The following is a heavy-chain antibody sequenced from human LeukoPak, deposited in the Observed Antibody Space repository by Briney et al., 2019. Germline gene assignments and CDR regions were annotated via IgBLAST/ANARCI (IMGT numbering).Heavy chain of an antibody. Sequence: GGSLRLSCAASGFTFSTYWMHWVRQVPGKEPVWVSRISTDGSKTSYADSVKGRFTISRDNAKNSLYLQMNSLRAEDTAVYYCARVGAYGSGSYYYGMDVWGQGTTVTVSS. V-gene: IGHV3-74*01. CDR3: ARVGAYGSGSYYYGMDV. J-gene: IGHJ6*02. CDR1: GFTFSTYW. D-gene: IGHD3-10*01. CDR2: ISTDGSKT.